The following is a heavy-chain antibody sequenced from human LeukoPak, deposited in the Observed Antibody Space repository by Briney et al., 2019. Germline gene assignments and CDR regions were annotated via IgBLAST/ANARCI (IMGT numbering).Heavy chain of an antibody. CDR3: ARESVKGAFDI. V-gene: IGHV3-74*01. Sequence: GGSLRLSCAASGLSFSSYWIHWVRQAPGKGLVWVSRINSDGSSTSYAGSVKGRFTISRDNAKNTLYLQMNSLRAEDTAVYYCARESVKGAFDIWGRGTMVTVSS. J-gene: IGHJ3*02. CDR2: INSDGSST. CDR1: GLSFSSYW. D-gene: IGHD4-17*01.